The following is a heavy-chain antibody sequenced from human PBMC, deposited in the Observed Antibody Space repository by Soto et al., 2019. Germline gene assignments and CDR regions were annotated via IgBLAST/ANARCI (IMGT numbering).Heavy chain of an antibody. J-gene: IGHJ5*02. CDR1: GDSVSSNSAA. CDR2: SYYRSKWYN. V-gene: IGHV6-1*01. CDR3: AGNNDYGDSNWFDP. Sequence: PSQTLSLTCAISGDSVSSNSAAWNWIRQSPSRGLEWLGRSYYRSKWYNDYAVSVKSRITINPDTSKNQFSLQLNSVTPEDTAVYYCAGNNDYGDSNWFDPWGQGTLVTVSS. D-gene: IGHD4-17*01.